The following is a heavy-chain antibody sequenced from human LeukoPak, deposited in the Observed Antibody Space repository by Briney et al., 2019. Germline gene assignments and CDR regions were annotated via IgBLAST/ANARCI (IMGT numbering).Heavy chain of an antibody. D-gene: IGHD2-8*01. CDR3: VRVSGFCTNGVCPSFDP. J-gene: IGHJ5*02. CDR1: GFTVSSNY. Sequence: GGSLRLSCAASGFTVSSNYMSWVRQAPGKGLEWVATVSYDGTDTSYADSVKGRFAIFRDNSKNTLYLQMNSLRTEDTAVYYCVRVSGFCTNGVCPSFDPWGQGTLVTVSS. CDR2: VSYDGTDT. V-gene: IGHV3-30*09.